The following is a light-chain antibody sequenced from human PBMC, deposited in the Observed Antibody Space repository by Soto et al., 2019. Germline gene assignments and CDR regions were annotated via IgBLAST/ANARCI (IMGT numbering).Light chain of an antibody. V-gene: IGKV3-11*01. CDR1: QSLGGS. CDR3: QQRSNWIT. CDR2: GAS. J-gene: IGKJ5*01. Sequence: IVMTQSPATLSVSPWERATLSCRASQSLGGSLAWYQQKPGQAPRLLIYGASSRATGIPDRFSGSGSGTDFTLTISSLEPEDFAVYYCQQRSNWITFGQGTRLEIK.